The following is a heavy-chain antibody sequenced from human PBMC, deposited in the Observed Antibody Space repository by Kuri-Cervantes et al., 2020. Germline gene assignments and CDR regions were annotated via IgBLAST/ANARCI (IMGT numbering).Heavy chain of an antibody. D-gene: IGHD2-2*01. CDR1: GGSISSGGYC. Sequence: LRLSCTVSGGSISSGGYCWSWIRQPPGKALEWLALIYWDDDKRYSPSLKSRLTITKDTSKNQVVLTMTNMDPVDTATYYCAHLIHIVVVPAAWEYFQHWGQGTLVTVSS. CDR3: AHLIHIVVVPAAWEYFQH. CDR2: IYWDDDK. V-gene: IGHV2-5*08. J-gene: IGHJ1*01.